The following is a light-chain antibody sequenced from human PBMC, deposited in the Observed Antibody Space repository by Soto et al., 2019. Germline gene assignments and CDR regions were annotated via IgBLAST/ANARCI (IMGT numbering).Light chain of an antibody. CDR1: QSVSNNY. J-gene: IGKJ1*01. V-gene: IGKV3-20*01. Sequence: EIVLTQSPGTLSLSPGERATLSCRASQSVSNNYLAWYLQQPGQAPRLLIYGASNRATGSPDRFSGSGSGTDFALTISRLEPEDFAVYYCQQYGSSGTFGQGTKVDIK. CDR2: GAS. CDR3: QQYGSSGT.